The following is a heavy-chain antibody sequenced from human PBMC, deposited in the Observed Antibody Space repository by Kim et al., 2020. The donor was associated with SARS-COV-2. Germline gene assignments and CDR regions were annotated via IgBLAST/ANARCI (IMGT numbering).Heavy chain of an antibody. CDR3: ARSLRVLRFLEWLLSSWFDP. J-gene: IGHJ5*02. V-gene: IGHV4-34*01. D-gene: IGHD3-3*01. Sequence: SETLSLTCAVYGGSFSGYYWSWIRQPPGKGLEWIGEINHSGSTNYNPSLKSRVTISVDTSKNQFSLKLSSVTAADTAVYYCARSLRVLRFLEWLLSSWFDPWGQGTLVTVSS. CDR2: INHSGST. CDR1: GGSFSGYY.